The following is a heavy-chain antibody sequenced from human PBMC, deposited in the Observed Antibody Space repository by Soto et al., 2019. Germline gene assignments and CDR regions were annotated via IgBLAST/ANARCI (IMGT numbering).Heavy chain of an antibody. V-gene: IGHV4-31*03. CDR2: IYYSGST. CDR3: ARGQTYYGSGSYFNWFDP. J-gene: IGHJ5*02. Sequence: PSETLSLTCTVSGGSISSGGYYWSWIRQHPGKGLGWIGYIYYSGSTYYNPSLKSRVTISVDTSKNQFSLKLSSVTAADTAVYYCARGQTYYGSGSYFNWFDPWGQGTLVTVSS. CDR1: GGSISSGGYY. D-gene: IGHD3-10*01.